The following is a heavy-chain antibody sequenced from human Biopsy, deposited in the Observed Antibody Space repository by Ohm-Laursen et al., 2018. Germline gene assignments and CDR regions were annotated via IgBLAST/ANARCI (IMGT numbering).Heavy chain of an antibody. CDR2: IYYDGIT. J-gene: IGHJ6*02. CDR1: GYSVTNDYY. D-gene: IGHD5-12*01. V-gene: IGHV4-38-2*01. CDR3: ARVASGYAYYYGMDV. Sequence: SDTLSLTCAVSGYSVTNDYYWGWIRQPPGKGLEWIGNIYYDGITYCNPSLKSRVAMSVDTSKNQFSLRLTSVTAADTAVYYCARVASGYAYYYGMDVWGQGTTVIVSS.